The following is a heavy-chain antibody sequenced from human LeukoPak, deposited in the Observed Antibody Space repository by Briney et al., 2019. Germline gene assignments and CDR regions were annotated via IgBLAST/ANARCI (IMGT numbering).Heavy chain of an antibody. Sequence: GGSLRLSCAASGFTFSSYSMNWVRQAPGKGLEWVSSISSSSSYIYYADSVKGRFTISRDNAKNSLYLQMNSLRAEDTAVYYCAREVSTVTTRRFDYWGQGTLVTVSS. J-gene: IGHJ4*02. D-gene: IGHD4-11*01. CDR1: GFTFSSYS. CDR2: ISSSSSYI. V-gene: IGHV3-21*01. CDR3: AREVSTVTTRRFDY.